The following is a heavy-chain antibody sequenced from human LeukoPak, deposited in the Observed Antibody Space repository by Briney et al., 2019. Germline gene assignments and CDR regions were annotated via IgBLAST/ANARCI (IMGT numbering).Heavy chain of an antibody. CDR2: IRYDGSNK. V-gene: IGHV3-30*02. J-gene: IGHJ3*01. Sequence: GGSLRLFCAASGFTFSSYGMHWVRQAPGKGLEWVAFIRYDGSNKYYADSVKGRFTISRDNSKNTLYLQMNSLRAEDTAVYYCARVIGWDEPFDLWGHGTLVTVSS. CDR1: GFTFSSYG. CDR3: ARVIGWDEPFDL. D-gene: IGHD1-26*01.